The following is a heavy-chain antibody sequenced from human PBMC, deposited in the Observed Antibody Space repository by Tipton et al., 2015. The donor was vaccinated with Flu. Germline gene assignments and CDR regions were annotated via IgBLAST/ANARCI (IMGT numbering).Heavy chain of an antibody. CDR3: ASEGVTNHDAFDI. Sequence: TLSLTCTVSGGSISSYYWSWIRQPPGKGLEWIGYIYYSGSTNYNPSLKSRVTISVDTSKNQFSLKLSSVTAADTAVYYCASEGVTNHDAFDIWGQGTMVTVSS. D-gene: IGHD2-8*01. CDR1: GGSISSYY. CDR2: IYYSGST. V-gene: IGHV4-59*08. J-gene: IGHJ3*02.